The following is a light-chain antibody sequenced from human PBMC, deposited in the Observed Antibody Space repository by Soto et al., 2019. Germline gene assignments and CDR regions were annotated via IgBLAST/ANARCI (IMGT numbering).Light chain of an antibody. V-gene: IGKV1-9*01. J-gene: IGKJ5*01. CDR3: QQLNSYPAA. Sequence: DIQLTQSPSFLSASVGDRVTITCRASQGISSYLAWYQQKPGKAPKLLIYAASTLQSGVPSRLSGSGSGTEFTLTISSLQPEDFATYYCQQLNSYPAAFGQGKRLEIK. CDR1: QGISSY. CDR2: AAS.